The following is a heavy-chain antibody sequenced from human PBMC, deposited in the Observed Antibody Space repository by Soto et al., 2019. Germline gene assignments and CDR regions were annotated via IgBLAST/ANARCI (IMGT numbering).Heavy chain of an antibody. J-gene: IGHJ5*02. Sequence: SETLSLTCTVSGGSISSYYWSWIRQSPGKGLEWIGYIYYSGSTKYNPSLKSRVTISVDTSKNQFSLKLSSVTAADTAVYYCARCLGDDSSGYLDWFDPWGQGTLVTVS. CDR2: IYYSGST. D-gene: IGHD3-22*01. CDR1: GGSISSYY. V-gene: IGHV4-59*08. CDR3: ARCLGDDSSGYLDWFDP.